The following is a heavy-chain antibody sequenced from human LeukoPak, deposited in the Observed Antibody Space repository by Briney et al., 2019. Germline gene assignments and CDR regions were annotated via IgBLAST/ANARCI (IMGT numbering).Heavy chain of an antibody. V-gene: IGHV4-39*01. CDR1: GGSISSSSYY. J-gene: IGHJ4*02. D-gene: IGHD3-10*01. CDR3: ARVGVNSD. Sequence: SETLSPTCTVSGGSISSSSYYWGWIRQPPGKGLEWIGSIYYSGSTYYNPSLKSRVTISVDTSKNQFSLKLSSVTAADTAVYYCARVGVNSDWGQGTLVTVSS. CDR2: IYYSGST.